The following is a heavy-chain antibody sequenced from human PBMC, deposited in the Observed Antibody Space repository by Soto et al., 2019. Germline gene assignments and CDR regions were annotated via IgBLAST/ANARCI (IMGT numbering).Heavy chain of an antibody. V-gene: IGHV3-15*07. J-gene: IGHJ4*02. CDR2: INSNPRGMTN. CDR3: PAAHSYDSSAWAY. D-gene: IGHD3-22*01. CDR1: GFTFSNDF. Sequence: GGSLRLSCAASGFTFSNDFINWVRQPPGKGLEWVGRINSNPRGMTNDYAAPGKGTFTNSRDNTENKLYLQMISLKAEATPVYYCPAAHSYDSSAWAYWGQGTQVTLSS.